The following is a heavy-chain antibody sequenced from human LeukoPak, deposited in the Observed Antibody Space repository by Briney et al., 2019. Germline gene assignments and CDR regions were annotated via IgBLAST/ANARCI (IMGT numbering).Heavy chain of an antibody. Sequence: GASVKVSCKASGGTYSSYAISWVRQAPGQGLEWMGGIIPIFGTANYAQKFQGRVTITTDESTSTAYMELSSLRSEDTAVYYCAREAAAGLDYWGQGTLVTVSS. J-gene: IGHJ4*02. CDR2: IIPIFGTA. CDR3: AREAAAGLDY. D-gene: IGHD6-13*01. V-gene: IGHV1-69*05. CDR1: GGTYSSYA.